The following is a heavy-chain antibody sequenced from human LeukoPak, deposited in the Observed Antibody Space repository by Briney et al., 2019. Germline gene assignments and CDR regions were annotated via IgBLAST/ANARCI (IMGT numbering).Heavy chain of an antibody. V-gene: IGHV1-18*01. CDR1: GYTFTTFG. D-gene: IGHD4-17*01. CDR2: ISAYNGDT. CDR3: AGAVTVTTGPLGY. J-gene: IGHJ4*02. Sequence: GASVKVSCKVSGYTFTTFGINWVRQAPGQGLEWMGWISAYNGDTNYAQKFQGRVTMTTDSSTSTGYMELRSLRSDDTALYYCAGAVTVTTGPLGYWGQGTLVTVSS.